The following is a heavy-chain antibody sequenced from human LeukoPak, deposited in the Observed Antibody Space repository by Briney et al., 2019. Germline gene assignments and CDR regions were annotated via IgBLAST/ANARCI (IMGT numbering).Heavy chain of an antibody. CDR3: ARWLQLLGYFDY. J-gene: IGHJ4*02. CDR1: GYTFTDYY. CDR2: INPNSGGT. D-gene: IGHD5-24*01. Sequence: ASVKVSCKASGYTFTDYYMHWVRQAPGQGLEWMGWINPNSGGTNYAQKFQGRVTMTRDTSISTAYMELSRLRSDDTAVYYCARWLQLLGYFDYWGQGTLVTVSS. V-gene: IGHV1-2*02.